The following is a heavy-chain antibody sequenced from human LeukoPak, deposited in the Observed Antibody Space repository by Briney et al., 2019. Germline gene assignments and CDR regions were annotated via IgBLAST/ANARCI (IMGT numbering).Heavy chain of an antibody. D-gene: IGHD2-2*01. Sequence: RPGGSLRLSYAPSGLAFSSAAMSSVHQAPGKGLNWVSGRNGGSTGYADSVKGRFTISRDNAKNSLYLQMNSLRAEDTALYYCARVQGYCSSTSCYFDYWGQGTLVTVSS. CDR1: GLAFSSAA. J-gene: IGHJ4*02. CDR3: ARVQGYCSSTSCYFDY. V-gene: IGHV3-20*03. CDR2: RNGGST.